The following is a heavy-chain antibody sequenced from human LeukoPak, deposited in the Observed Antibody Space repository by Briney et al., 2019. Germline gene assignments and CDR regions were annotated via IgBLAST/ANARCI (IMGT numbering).Heavy chain of an antibody. V-gene: IGHV3-53*01. CDR2: IYSGGST. CDR1: GFTVRKEY. Sequence: GGSLRLSCAASGFTVRKEYMTWVRQAPGKGLEWVSVIYSGGSTYYADSVKGRFTISRDNSKNTLYLQMNSLRAEDTAVYYCAREQSDAFDIWGQGTMVTVSS. J-gene: IGHJ3*02. CDR3: AREQSDAFDI. D-gene: IGHD6-19*01.